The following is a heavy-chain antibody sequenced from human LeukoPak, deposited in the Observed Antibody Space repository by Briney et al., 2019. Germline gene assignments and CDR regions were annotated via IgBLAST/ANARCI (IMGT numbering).Heavy chain of an antibody. J-gene: IGHJ4*02. D-gene: IGHD6-19*01. CDR2: INPNSGGT. CDR3: AREWGIAVAVKGY. Sequence: ASVKASCKASGYTFTGYYMHWVRQAPGQGLEWIGWINPNSGGTNYAQKFQGRVTMTRDTSISTAYVELSRLRSDDTAVYYCAREWGIAVAVKGYWGQGTLVTVSS. CDR1: GYTFTGYY. V-gene: IGHV1-2*02.